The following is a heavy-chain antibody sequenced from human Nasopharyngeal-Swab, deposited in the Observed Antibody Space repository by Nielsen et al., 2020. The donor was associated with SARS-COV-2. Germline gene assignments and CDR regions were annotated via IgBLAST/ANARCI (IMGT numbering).Heavy chain of an antibody. CDR2: ISSSGSTI. J-gene: IGHJ3*02. CDR3: ASGSFYDAFDI. V-gene: IGHV3-11*01. D-gene: IGHD1-26*01. CDR1: GFTFSDYY. Sequence: GESPKISCAASGFTFSDYYMSWIRQAPGKGLEWVSYISSSGSTIYYADSVKGRFTISRDNAKNSLYLQMNSLRAEDTAVYYCASGSFYDAFDIWGQGTMVTVSS.